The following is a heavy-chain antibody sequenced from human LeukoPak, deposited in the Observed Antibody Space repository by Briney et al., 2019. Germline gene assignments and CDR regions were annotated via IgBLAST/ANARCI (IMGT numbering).Heavy chain of an antibody. CDR3: ARHRGGGGYHYMDV. CDR1: GGSLGRSNTY. J-gene: IGHJ6*03. CDR2: ILHSGYT. V-gene: IGHV4-39*01. D-gene: IGHD2-21*01. Sequence: SDTLSLTCTVSGGSLGRSNTYWGWIRQTPGKGLEWLGTILHSGYTYNNPSLKCRVTMSVDSSKNQFSLSLSSVTAADTAVYFCARHRGGGGYHYMDVWGKGTTVIVSS.